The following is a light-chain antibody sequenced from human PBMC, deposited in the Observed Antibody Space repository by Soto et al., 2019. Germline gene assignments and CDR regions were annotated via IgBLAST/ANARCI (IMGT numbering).Light chain of an antibody. J-gene: IGKJ4*01. CDR1: QDISNY. V-gene: IGKV1-33*01. CDR3: QQYDTLPPT. Sequence: DIQMTQSPSTLSGSVGDRVTITCQASQDISNYLNWYQQKPGKAPKLLIYDASNLETGVPSRFSGSGSGTDFTFTISSLQPEDIATYYCQQYDTLPPTFGGGTKVEIK. CDR2: DAS.